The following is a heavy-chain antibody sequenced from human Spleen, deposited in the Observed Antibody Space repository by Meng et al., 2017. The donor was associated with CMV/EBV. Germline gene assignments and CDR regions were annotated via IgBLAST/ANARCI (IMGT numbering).Heavy chain of an antibody. D-gene: IGHD3-9*01. CDR1: GYTFTSYY. J-gene: IGHJ4*02. CDR3: ARGLILRYFDWLSGDFDY. Sequence: ASVKVSCKASGYTFTSYYIHWVRQAPGQGLEWMGIINPSGGNTNYTQKFQGRVTMTTDTSTSTVFMELSSLRSDDTAVYFCARGLILRYFDWLSGDFDYWGQGTLVTVSS. V-gene: IGHV1-46*01. CDR2: INPSGGNT.